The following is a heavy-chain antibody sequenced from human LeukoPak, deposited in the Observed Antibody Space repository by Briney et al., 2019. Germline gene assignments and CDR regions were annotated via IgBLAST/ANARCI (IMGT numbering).Heavy chain of an antibody. CDR3: ARDGEVRGVTGSY. J-gene: IGHJ4*02. V-gene: IGHV3-74*01. CDR1: GFTFSSYW. D-gene: IGHD3-10*01. Sequence: PEGSLRLSCAASGFTFSSYWMHWVRQAPGKGLVWVSRINSDGIITTYADSVKGRFTISRDNAKNTLYLQMNSLRVEDTAVYYCARDGEVRGVTGSYWGQGTLVTVSS. CDR2: INSDGIIT.